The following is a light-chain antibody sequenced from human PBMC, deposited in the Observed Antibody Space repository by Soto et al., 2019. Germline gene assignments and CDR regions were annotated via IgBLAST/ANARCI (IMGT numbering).Light chain of an antibody. CDR2: EDD. CDR3: SSYTSSSTLV. CDR1: KNDVGFYKY. Sequence: QSALTQPASVSGSPGQSITLSCTGTKNDVGFYKYVSWYQRHPGSAPTLLIFEDDQRPSGVSSRFSGSKSGNTASLTISGLQAEDEADYYCSSYTSSSTLVFGGGTKVTVL. J-gene: IGLJ2*01. V-gene: IGLV2-14*01.